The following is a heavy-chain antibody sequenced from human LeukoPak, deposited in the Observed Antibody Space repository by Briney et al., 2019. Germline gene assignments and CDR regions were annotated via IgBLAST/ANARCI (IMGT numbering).Heavy chain of an antibody. CDR3: AKEYYLAARFRWGFDY. CDR2: ISGSGGST. D-gene: IGHD6-6*01. CDR1: GFTFSSYA. V-gene: IGHV3-23*01. J-gene: IGHJ4*02. Sequence: QPGGSLRLSCAASGFTFSSYAMSWVRQAPGKGLEWVSVISGSGGSTYYADSVKGRFTISRDNSKNTLYLQMNSLRAEDTAVYYCAKEYYLAARFRWGFDYWGQGTLVTVSS.